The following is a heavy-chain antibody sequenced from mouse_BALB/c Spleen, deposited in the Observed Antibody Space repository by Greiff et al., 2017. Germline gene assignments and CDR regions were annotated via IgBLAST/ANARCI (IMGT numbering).Heavy chain of an antibody. CDR1: GYTFTSYW. CDR2: INPSNGRT. Sequence: QVQLQQPGAELVKPGASVKLSCKASGYTFTSYWMHWVKQRPGQGLEWIGEINPSNGRTNYNEKFKSKATLTVDKSSSTAYMQLSSLTSEDSAVYYCARDELRRLEYWGQGTTLTVSS. V-gene: IGHV1S81*02. J-gene: IGHJ2*01. CDR3: ARDELRRLEY. D-gene: IGHD1-2*01.